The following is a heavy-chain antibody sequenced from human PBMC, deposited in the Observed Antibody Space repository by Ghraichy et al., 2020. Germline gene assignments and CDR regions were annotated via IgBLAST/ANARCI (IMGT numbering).Heavy chain of an antibody. CDR3: AKSAFSSGLSYFDY. CDR1: GFTVDNHP. J-gene: IGHJ4*02. Sequence: SCAASGFTVDNHPMHWVRQAPGKGLEWVSGISRDSGVLAYTDSVKGRFTISRDNAKNSLHLQMNSLRTEDTAMYYCAKSAFSSGLSYFDYWGQGALVTVSS. CDR2: ISRDSGVL. V-gene: IGHV3-9*01. D-gene: IGHD5-18*01.